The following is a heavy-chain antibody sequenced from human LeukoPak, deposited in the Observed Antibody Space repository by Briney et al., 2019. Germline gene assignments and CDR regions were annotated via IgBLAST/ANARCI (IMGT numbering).Heavy chain of an antibody. CDR1: GGSISSYY. CDR2: IYYSGST. V-gene: IGHV4-59*08. J-gene: IGHJ4*02. D-gene: IGHD5-12*01. Sequence: SETLSLTCTVSGGSISSYYWSWIRQPPGKGLEWIGYIYYSGSTNYNPSLKSRVTISVDTSKNQFSLKLSSVTAADTAVYYCARQSGYDYSPDYWGQGTLVTVSS. CDR3: ARQSGYDYSPDY.